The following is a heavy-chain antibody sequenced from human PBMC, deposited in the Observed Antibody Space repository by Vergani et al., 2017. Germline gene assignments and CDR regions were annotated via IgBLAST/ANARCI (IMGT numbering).Heavy chain of an antibody. D-gene: IGHD3-22*01. Sequence: EVQLVESGGGLVQPGGSLRLSCAASGFTFSSYWMSWVRQAPGKGLEWVANIKQDGSEKYYVDSVKGRCTISRDNAKNSLYLQMNSLRAEDTAVYYCARALWGYYADFDYWGQGTLVTVSS. V-gene: IGHV3-7*01. CDR1: GFTFSSYW. CDR2: IKQDGSEK. CDR3: ARALWGYYADFDY. J-gene: IGHJ4*02.